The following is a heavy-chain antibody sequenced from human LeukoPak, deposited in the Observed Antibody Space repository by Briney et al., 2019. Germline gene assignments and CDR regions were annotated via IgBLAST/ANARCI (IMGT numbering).Heavy chain of an antibody. CDR1: GGSFSGYY. J-gene: IGHJ4*02. CDR3: ARNSSDY. V-gene: IGHV4-34*01. CDR2: INHGGST. Sequence: SETLSLSCAVYGGSFSGYYWSWIRQPPGKGLEWIGEINHGGSTKCNPSLKSRVTISVDTSKNQFSLKLSSVTAADTAVYYCARNSSDYWDQGTLVTVSS. D-gene: IGHD5-18*01.